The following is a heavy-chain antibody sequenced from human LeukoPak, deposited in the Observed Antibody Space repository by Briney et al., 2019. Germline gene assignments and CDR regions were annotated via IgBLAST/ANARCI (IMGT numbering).Heavy chain of an antibody. Sequence: GRSLGLSCAASGFTFSSYGMHWVRQAPGKGLEWVAVISYDGSNKYYADSVKGRFTISRDNSKNTLYLQMNSLRAEDTAVYYCAKDKSRALWFGESLDYWGQGTLVTVSS. D-gene: IGHD3-10*01. J-gene: IGHJ4*02. CDR3: AKDKSRALWFGESLDY. CDR1: GFTFSSYG. V-gene: IGHV3-30*18. CDR2: ISYDGSNK.